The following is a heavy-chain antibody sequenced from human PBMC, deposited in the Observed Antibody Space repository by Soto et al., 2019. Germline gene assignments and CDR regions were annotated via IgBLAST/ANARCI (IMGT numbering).Heavy chain of an antibody. J-gene: IGHJ4*02. CDR3: SRVGIGVYHFDY. CDR1: GFTFSSYW. Sequence: EVQLVESGGGLVQPGGSLRLSCAASGFTFSSYWMHWVRQAPGKGLVWVSRINSDGSTTSYADSVKGRFTISRDNAKNTLYVQMNGLRAEDAAVYYCSRVGIGVYHFDYWGQGTLVTVSS. V-gene: IGHV3-74*01. CDR2: INSDGSTT. D-gene: IGHD2-21*01.